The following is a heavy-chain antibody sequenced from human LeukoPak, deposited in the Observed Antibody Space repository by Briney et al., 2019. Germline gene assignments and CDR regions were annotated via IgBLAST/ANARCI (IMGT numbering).Heavy chain of an antibody. Sequence: PSETLSLTCALSGYSISSGYYWGWIRQPPGKGLEWIGSIYHSGSTYYNPSLKSRVTISVDTSKNQFSLKLSSVTAADTAVYYCARVGGGNTFDYWGQGTLVTVSS. D-gene: IGHD2-15*01. CDR3: ARVGGGNTFDY. CDR2: IYHSGST. V-gene: IGHV4-38-2*01. CDR1: GYSISSGYY. J-gene: IGHJ4*02.